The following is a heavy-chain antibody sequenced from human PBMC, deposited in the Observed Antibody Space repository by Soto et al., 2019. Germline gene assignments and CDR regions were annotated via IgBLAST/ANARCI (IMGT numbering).Heavy chain of an antibody. V-gene: IGHV4-34*01. CDR3: ARGFNYDILTGYYNWFDP. CDR2: INHSGST. CDR1: GGSFSGYY. Sequence: PSETLSLTCAVYGGSFSGYYWSWIRQPPGKGLEWIGEINHSGSTNYNPSLKSRVTISVDTSKNQFSLKLSSVTAADTAVYYCARGFNYDILTGYYNWFDPWGQGTLVNVS. J-gene: IGHJ5*02. D-gene: IGHD3-9*01.